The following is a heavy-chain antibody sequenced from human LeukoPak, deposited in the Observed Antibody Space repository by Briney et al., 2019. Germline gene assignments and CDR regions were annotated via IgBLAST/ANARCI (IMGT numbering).Heavy chain of an antibody. CDR2: ISSSSSYT. D-gene: IGHD1-1*01. Sequence: GGSLRLSCAATGFAFSDYYMSWIRQAPGKGLEWVSYISSSSSYTNYADSVKGRFTISRDNAKNSLYLQMNSLRAEDTAVYYCARDAGMNYGMDVWGKGTTVTVSS. CDR3: ARDAGMNYGMDV. J-gene: IGHJ6*04. V-gene: IGHV3-11*06. CDR1: GFAFSDYY.